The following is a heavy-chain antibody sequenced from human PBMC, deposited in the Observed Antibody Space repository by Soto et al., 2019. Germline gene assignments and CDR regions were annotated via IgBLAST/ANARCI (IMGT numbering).Heavy chain of an antibody. CDR2: ISGYNGNT. V-gene: IGHV1-18*04. CDR3: ARVDYYDSSGYFGY. CDR1: GYTFTIYG. J-gene: IGHJ4*02. D-gene: IGHD3-22*01. Sequence: QVQLVQSGAEVKKPGASVKVSCKASGYTFTIYGISWVRQAPGQGLEWMGWISGYNGNTDYAQNLQDRVTLTTDASTSSVYIELRSLRSDATAVYYCARVDYYDSSGYFGYWGQGTLITVSS.